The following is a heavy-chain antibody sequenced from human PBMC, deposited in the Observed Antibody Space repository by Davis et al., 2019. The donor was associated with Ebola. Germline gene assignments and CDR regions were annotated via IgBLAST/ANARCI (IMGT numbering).Heavy chain of an antibody. CDR2: IIPIFGTA. CDR1: GGTFSSYA. CDR3: ARGPYGRPYNWFDP. Sequence: SVKVSCKASGGTFSSYAISWVRQAPGQGLEWMGGIIPIFGTANYAQKFQGRVTITADESTSTAYMELSSLRSEDTAVYYCARGPYGRPYNWFDPWGQGTLVTVSS. D-gene: IGHD1-26*01. V-gene: IGHV1-69*13. J-gene: IGHJ5*02.